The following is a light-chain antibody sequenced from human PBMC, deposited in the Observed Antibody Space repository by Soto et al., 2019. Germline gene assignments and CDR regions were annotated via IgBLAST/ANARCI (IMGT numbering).Light chain of an antibody. CDR2: GVS. Sequence: QSALTQPASVSGSPGQSITMSCTGTSSEVGGYNYVSWYQQHPRKAPKLMMYGVSNRPSGVANRFSGSKSGNTASLTISGLQAEYWADYYCSSYTSSSTPDVFVTGTKLTVL. V-gene: IGLV2-14*01. CDR1: SSEVGGYNY. CDR3: SSYTSSSTPDV. J-gene: IGLJ1*01.